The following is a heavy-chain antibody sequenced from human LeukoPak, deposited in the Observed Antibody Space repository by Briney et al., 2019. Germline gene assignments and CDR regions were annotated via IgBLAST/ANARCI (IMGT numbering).Heavy chain of an antibody. CDR1: GGSFSGYY. Sequence: SETLSLTCAVYGGSFSGYYWSWIRQPPGKGLEWIGEINHSGSTNYNPSLKSRVTISVDTSKNQFSLKLSSVTAADTAVYYCARYNPIWSGYCTYDYWGQGTLVTVSS. CDR3: ARYNPIWSGYCTYDY. J-gene: IGHJ4*02. V-gene: IGHV4-34*01. D-gene: IGHD3-3*01. CDR2: INHSGST.